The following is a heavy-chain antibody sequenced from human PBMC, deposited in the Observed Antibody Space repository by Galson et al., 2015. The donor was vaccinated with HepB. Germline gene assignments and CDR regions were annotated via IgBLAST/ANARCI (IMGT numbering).Heavy chain of an antibody. CDR1: GYTFTNHW. CDR3: ASLRGADPLGFDY. V-gene: IGHV5-51*01. Sequence: QSGAEVKKPGESLKISCKGSGYTFTNHWIGWVRQMPGKGLEWMGIIYPGDSHTRYSSSFQGQVTISADKSISTAYLQWSSLKASDTAMYYCASLRGADPLGFDYWGQGTLVTVSS. D-gene: IGHD3-16*01. CDR2: IYPGDSHT. J-gene: IGHJ4*02.